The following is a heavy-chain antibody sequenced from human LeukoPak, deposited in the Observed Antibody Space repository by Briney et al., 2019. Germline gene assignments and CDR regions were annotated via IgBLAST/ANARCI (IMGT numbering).Heavy chain of an antibody. CDR3: ARVVVDSNGWYHFDY. CDR1: GYSFTTYH. Sequence: ASVKVSCKASGYSFTTYHIHWVRQAPGEGLEWMGKINPSDESTNYAQKLQGRVTMTRDTSTSTVYMELSSLRSEDTAVYYCARVVVDSNGWYHFDYWGQGTLVTVSS. J-gene: IGHJ4*02. D-gene: IGHD6-19*01. V-gene: IGHV1-46*01. CDR2: INPSDEST.